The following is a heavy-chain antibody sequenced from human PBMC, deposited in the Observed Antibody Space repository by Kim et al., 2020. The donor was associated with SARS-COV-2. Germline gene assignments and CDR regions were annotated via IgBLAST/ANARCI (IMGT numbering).Heavy chain of an antibody. D-gene: IGHD3-22*01. V-gene: IGHV3-23*01. CDR1: GFTFNSYA. CDR3: AKDRDYYDSSCYYYYYYYGMDV. J-gene: IGHJ6*02. Sequence: GVSLRLSCAASGFTFNSYALSWVRQAPGKGLEWVSAITGSGGSTYYADSVKGRFTISRDNSKNTLYLQMNSLRAEDTAVYYCAKDRDYYDSSCYYYYYYYGMDVWGQGTTVTVSS. CDR2: ITGSGGST.